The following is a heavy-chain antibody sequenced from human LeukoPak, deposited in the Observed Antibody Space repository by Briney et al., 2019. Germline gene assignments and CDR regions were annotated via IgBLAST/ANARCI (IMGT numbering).Heavy chain of an antibody. Sequence: GGSLRLSCAASGFTFSSYSMNWVRQAPGKGLEWVSSISSSSYIYYADLVKGRFTISRDNAKNSLYLQMNSLRAEDTAVYYCAREKKDDAFDIWGQGTMVTVSS. J-gene: IGHJ3*02. CDR3: AREKKDDAFDI. CDR2: ISSSSYI. V-gene: IGHV3-21*01. CDR1: GFTFSSYS.